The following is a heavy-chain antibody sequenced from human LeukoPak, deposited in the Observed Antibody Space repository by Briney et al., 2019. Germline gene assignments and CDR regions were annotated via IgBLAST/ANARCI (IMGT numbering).Heavy chain of an antibody. CDR3: ARDPQLELRPPDYYYYMDV. D-gene: IGHD1-7*01. Sequence: SETLSLTCTVSGGSISSYYWSWIRQPAGKGLERIGRIYTSGSTNYNPSLKSRVTMSVDTSKNQFSLKLSSVTAADTAVYYCARDPQLELRPPDYYYYMDVWGKGTTVTVSS. J-gene: IGHJ6*03. V-gene: IGHV4-4*07. CDR1: GGSISSYY. CDR2: IYTSGST.